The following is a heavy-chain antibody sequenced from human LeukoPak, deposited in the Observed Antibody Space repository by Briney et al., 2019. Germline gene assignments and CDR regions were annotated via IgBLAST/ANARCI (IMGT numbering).Heavy chain of an antibody. J-gene: IGHJ3*02. D-gene: IGHD3-9*01. Sequence: GSSVKVSCEASGGTFSSYAISWVRQAPGQGLEWMGRIIPILGIANYAQKFQGRVTITADKSTSTAYMELSSLRSEDTAVYYCARDIHEARGDILLHIWGQGTMVTVSS. CDR3: ARDIHEARGDILLHI. CDR2: IIPILGIA. CDR1: GGTFSSYA. V-gene: IGHV1-69*04.